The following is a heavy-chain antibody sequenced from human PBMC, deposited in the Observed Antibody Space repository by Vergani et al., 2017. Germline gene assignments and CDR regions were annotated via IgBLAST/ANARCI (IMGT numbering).Heavy chain of an antibody. Sequence: QVQLQQWGAGLLKPSETLSLTCAVYGGSFSGYYWSWIRQPPGKGLEWIGEINHSGSTNYNPSLKSRVTISVDTSKNQFSLKLSSVTAADTAVYYCARGRGLSRYYYYYMDVGGKGTTVTVSS. J-gene: IGHJ6*03. CDR1: GGSFSGYY. CDR3: ARGRGLSRYYYYYMDV. CDR2: INHSGST. V-gene: IGHV4-34*01.